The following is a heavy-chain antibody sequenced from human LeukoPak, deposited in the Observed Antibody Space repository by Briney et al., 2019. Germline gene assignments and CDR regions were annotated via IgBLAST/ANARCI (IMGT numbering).Heavy chain of an antibody. J-gene: IGHJ6*03. D-gene: IGHD5-12*01. CDR3: ARKVATYSYYYMDV. V-gene: IGHV3-20*04. CDR2: INWNGGST. Sequence: GGSLRLSCAASGFTFDDYGMSWVRQAPGKGLEWVSGINWNGGSTGYADSVKGRFTISRDNAKNSLYLQMNSLRAEDTALYYCARKVATYSYYYMDVWGKGTTVTVSS. CDR1: GFTFDDYG.